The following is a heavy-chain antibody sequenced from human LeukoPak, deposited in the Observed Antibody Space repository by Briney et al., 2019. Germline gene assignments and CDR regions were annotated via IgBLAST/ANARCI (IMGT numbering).Heavy chain of an antibody. D-gene: IGHD3-16*02. J-gene: IGHJ4*02. Sequence: SGPTLVYPTETLTLTCTVSGFSLSNARMGVSWIRQPPGKALEWLSHIFSNDEKSYSTSLKSRVTISKDTSKSQVVLTMTNMDPVDTATYYCAQILRGSFYDYVWGSYRPLDYWGQGALVTVSS. CDR1: GFSLSNARMG. V-gene: IGHV2-26*01. CDR3: AQILRGSFYDYVWGSYRPLDY. CDR2: IFSNDEK.